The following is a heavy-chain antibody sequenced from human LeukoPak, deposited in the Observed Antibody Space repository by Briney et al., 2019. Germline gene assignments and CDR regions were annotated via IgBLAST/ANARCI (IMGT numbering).Heavy chain of an antibody. Sequence: GGSLRLSCVGSGFTFSSYSMNWVRQAPGKGLEWVSYISSSSSTIYYADSVKGRFTISRDNAKNSLYLQMNSLRAEDTAVYYCARDQVIAAAGGYYYYMDVWGKGTTVTVSS. CDR2: ISSSSSTI. CDR3: ARDQVIAAAGGYYYYMDV. V-gene: IGHV3-48*04. J-gene: IGHJ6*03. D-gene: IGHD6-13*01. CDR1: GFTFSSYS.